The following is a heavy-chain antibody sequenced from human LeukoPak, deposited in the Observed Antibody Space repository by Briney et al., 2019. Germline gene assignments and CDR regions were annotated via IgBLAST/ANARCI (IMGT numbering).Heavy chain of an antibody. V-gene: IGHV4-39*07. CDR3: ARDDDYSNYRLDV. J-gene: IGHJ6*02. CDR1: GGSISSTTYY. D-gene: IGHD4-4*01. CDR2: IYHRGNT. Sequence: SETLSLTCSVSGGSISSTTYYWGWIRQPPGKGLEWIGSIYHRGNTNYNPSLKSRVTISVDRSKNQFSLKLSSVTAADTAVYYCARDDDYSNYRLDVWGQGTTVTVSS.